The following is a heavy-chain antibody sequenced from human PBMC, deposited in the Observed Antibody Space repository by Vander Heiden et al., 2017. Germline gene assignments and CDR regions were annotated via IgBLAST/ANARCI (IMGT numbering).Heavy chain of an antibody. Sequence: QVQLQESGPGLVKPSETLSLTCTVSGGSISGYYWSWIRQPPGKGLEWIGYIYYSGSTNYNPSLKSRVTISVDTSKNQFSLKLSSVTAADTAVYYFARRGSGRYPKFDYWGQGTLVTVSS. CDR3: ARRGSGRYPKFDY. V-gene: IGHV4-59*01. J-gene: IGHJ4*02. CDR1: GGSISGYY. CDR2: IYYSGST. D-gene: IGHD1-26*01.